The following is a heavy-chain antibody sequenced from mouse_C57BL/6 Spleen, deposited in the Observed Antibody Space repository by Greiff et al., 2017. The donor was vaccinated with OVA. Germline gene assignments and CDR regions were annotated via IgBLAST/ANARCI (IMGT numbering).Heavy chain of an antibody. D-gene: IGHD2-4*01. CDR3: ARSYDYHLDY. J-gene: IGHJ2*01. CDR1: GYTFSSYW. V-gene: IGHV1-64*01. Sequence: QVPLQQSGPELVKPGASVKLSCTASGYTFSSYWMHWVKQRHGQGLEWIGLIHPSSGDTNYNEKFKSQPTLTVDKSSITAYMQLCSLTSEDSAVYYCARSYDYHLDYWGQGTTLTVSA. CDR2: IHPSSGDT.